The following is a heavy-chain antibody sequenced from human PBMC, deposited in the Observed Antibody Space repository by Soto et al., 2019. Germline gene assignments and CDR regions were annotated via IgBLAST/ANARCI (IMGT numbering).Heavy chain of an antibody. CDR3: ARHDLGVLIVPFDC. CDR1: GVSISSHY. Sequence: QVQLQESGPGLVKPSETLSLTCTVSGVSISSHYWSWIRQPPGKGLEWIGYIYYSGTTNYNPSLQSRVTISVDTSKNQFSLRLSTVTAADSAVYYCARHDLGVLIVPFDCWGQGTLVTVSS. CDR2: IYYSGTT. J-gene: IGHJ4*02. V-gene: IGHV4-59*08. D-gene: IGHD2-8*01.